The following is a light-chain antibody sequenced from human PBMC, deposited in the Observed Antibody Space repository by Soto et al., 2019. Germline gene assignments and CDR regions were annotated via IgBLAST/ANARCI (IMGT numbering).Light chain of an antibody. CDR3: SSYAGSNTNYV. J-gene: IGLJ1*01. V-gene: IGLV2-8*01. Sequence: QSALTQPPSASGSPGQSVTISCTGTSSDVGGYNYVSWYQQHPGKAPKLMIYEVSKRPSGVPDRFSGSKSGSTASLTVSGLQAEDEADYYCSSYAGSNTNYVFGTGTNVTVL. CDR2: EVS. CDR1: SSDVGGYNY.